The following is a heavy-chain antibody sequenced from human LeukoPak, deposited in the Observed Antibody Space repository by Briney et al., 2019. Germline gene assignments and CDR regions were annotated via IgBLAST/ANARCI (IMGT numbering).Heavy chain of an antibody. CDR2: IYHSGST. CDR3: ARGRYYFDY. CDR1: GYSISSGYY. V-gene: IGHV4-38-2*02. J-gene: IGHJ4*02. Sequence: TSETLSLTCTVSGYSISSGYYWGWIRQPPGKGLEWIGSIYHSGSTYYNPSLKSRVTISVDTSKNQFSLKLSSVTAADTAVYYCARGRYYFDYWGQGTLVTVPS.